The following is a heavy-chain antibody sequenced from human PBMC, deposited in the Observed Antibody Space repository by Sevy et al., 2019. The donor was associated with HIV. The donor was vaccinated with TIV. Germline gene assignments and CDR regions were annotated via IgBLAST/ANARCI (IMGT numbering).Heavy chain of an antibody. D-gene: IGHD6-13*01. CDR3: ARDRAAAGKKYYYYGMDV. Sequence: ASVKVSCKASGYTFPSNYMHWVRQAPGQGLEWMGIINPSGVSASYAQKFQGRVTVTMDTSTSTVYMELSSLRSEDTAVYYCARDRAAAGKKYYYYGMDVWGQGTTVTVSS. CDR2: INPSGVSA. J-gene: IGHJ6*02. CDR1: GYTFPSNY. V-gene: IGHV1-46*01.